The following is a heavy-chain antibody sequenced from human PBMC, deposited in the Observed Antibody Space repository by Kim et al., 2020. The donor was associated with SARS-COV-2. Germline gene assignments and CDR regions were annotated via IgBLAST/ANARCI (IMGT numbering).Heavy chain of an antibody. CDR2: IWYDGSNK. CDR1: GFTFSSYG. Sequence: GGSLRLSCAASGFTFSSYGMHWVRQAPGKGLEWVAVIWYDGSNKYYADSVKGRFTISRDNSKNTLYLQMNSLRAEDTAVYYCARDPSLYCSGGSCYPGVFDYWGQGTLVTVSS. V-gene: IGHV3-33*01. D-gene: IGHD2-15*01. CDR3: ARDPSLYCSGGSCYPGVFDY. J-gene: IGHJ4*02.